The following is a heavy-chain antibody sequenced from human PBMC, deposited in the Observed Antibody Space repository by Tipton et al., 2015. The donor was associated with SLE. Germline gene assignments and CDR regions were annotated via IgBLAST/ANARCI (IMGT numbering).Heavy chain of an antibody. J-gene: IGHJ4*02. CDR1: GFTFSSYA. Sequence: SLRLSCAASGFTFSSYAMHWVRQAPGKGLEWVAVISYDGSNKYYADSVKGRFTISRDNAKNSLYLQMNSLRAEDTAVYYCASSGVQDGLYFDYWGQGTLVTVSS. CDR3: ASSGVQDGLYFDY. D-gene: IGHD3-3*01. CDR2: ISYDGSNK. V-gene: IGHV3-30-3*01.